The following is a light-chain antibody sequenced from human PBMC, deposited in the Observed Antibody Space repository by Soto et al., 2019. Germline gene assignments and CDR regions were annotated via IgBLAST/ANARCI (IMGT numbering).Light chain of an antibody. J-gene: IGKJ3*01. Sequence: DIVMTQSPDSLAVSLGERATINCKSSQSVLYSSNEKNYLAWYQQKPGQPPKLLIYWASTRESGVPDRFSGSGSGTDFTLTISSLQAEDVAVYSCQHYYTTPFTFGPGTKVDVK. V-gene: IGKV4-1*01. CDR2: WAS. CDR1: QSVLYSSNEKNY. CDR3: QHYYTTPFT.